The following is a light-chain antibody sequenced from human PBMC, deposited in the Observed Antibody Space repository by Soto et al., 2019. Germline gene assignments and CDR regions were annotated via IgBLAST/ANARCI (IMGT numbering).Light chain of an antibody. V-gene: IGKV1-12*01. CDR2: AAF. Sequence: DIQMTQSPSSVSASVGDRVTITCRASQDIGRWLAWYQQEPGKAPKLLIYAAFNLQSGVPSRFSGSGSGTDFTLTISSLQPEDFATYYCQQTNSVPPSITFGQGTRLEIK. J-gene: IGKJ5*01. CDR3: QQTNSVPPSIT. CDR1: QDIGRW.